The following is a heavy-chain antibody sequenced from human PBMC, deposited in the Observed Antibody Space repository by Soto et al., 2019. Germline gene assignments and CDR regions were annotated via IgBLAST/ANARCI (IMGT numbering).Heavy chain of an antibody. V-gene: IGHV3-21*01. D-gene: IGHD3-3*01. Sequence: EVQLVESGGGLVKPGGSLRLSCAASGFTFSSYSMNWVRQAPGKGLEWVSSISSSSSYIYYAESVKGRFTISRDNAKNSLYLQMNSLRAEDTAVYYCARSAIFGVVNGVDYWGQGTLVTVSS. CDR3: ARSAIFGVVNGVDY. CDR2: ISSSSSYI. J-gene: IGHJ4*02. CDR1: GFTFSSYS.